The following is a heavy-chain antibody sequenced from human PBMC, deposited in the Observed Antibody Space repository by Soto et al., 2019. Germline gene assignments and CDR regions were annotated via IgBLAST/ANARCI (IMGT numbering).Heavy chain of an antibody. CDR2: IYPGDSDT. J-gene: IGHJ4*02. CDR3: ARHGHYYDSSGYSLDY. CDR1: GYSFISYW. D-gene: IGHD3-22*01. Sequence: GESLKISCKGSGYSFISYWIGWVRQMPGKGLEWMGIIYPGDSDTRYSPSFQGQVTISADKSISTAYLQWSSLKASDTAMYYCARHGHYYDSSGYSLDYWGQGTLVTVSS. V-gene: IGHV5-51*01.